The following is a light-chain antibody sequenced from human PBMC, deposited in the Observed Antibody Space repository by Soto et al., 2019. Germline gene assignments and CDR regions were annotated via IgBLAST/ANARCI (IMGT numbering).Light chain of an antibody. CDR2: GAS. CDR1: QSISGH. CDR3: QQYDSWPPIT. J-gene: IGKJ2*01. V-gene: IGKV3-15*01. Sequence: EIVMTQSPVTLSVSPGERAALSCRASQSISGHLAWYQQKPGQAPRLLIYGASARPTGVPTRFGGSGSGTDFPLTISRVQSDDAAVYYCQQYDSWPPITFGQGTKLEIK.